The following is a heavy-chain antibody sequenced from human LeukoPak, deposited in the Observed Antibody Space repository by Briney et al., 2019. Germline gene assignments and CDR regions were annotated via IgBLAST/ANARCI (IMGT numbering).Heavy chain of an antibody. D-gene: IGHD6-6*01. Sequence: GGSLRLSCEASGFTFSSYAMSWVRQAPGKGLEWDSAISGSGGSTYYADSVKGRFTISRDNSKNTLYLQMNSLRAEDTAVYCCAKPFEYSSSSGFDYWGQGTLVTVSS. CDR2: ISGSGGST. CDR1: GFTFSSYA. CDR3: AKPFEYSSSSGFDY. J-gene: IGHJ4*02. V-gene: IGHV3-23*01.